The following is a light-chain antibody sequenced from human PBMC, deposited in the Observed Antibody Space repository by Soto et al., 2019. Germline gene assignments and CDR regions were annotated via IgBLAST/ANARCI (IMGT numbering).Light chain of an antibody. J-gene: IGKJ3*01. CDR3: QQSSNWPAVT. CDR2: DAS. V-gene: IGKV3-11*01. CDR1: QSVSSY. Sequence: ERVLTQSPATLSLSPGERATLSCRASQSVSSYLAWYQQRPGQAPRLLIYDASSRATGIPARFSGSGSGTDFTLTISSLEPEDFAVYYCQQSSNWPAVTFGPGTQVDIK.